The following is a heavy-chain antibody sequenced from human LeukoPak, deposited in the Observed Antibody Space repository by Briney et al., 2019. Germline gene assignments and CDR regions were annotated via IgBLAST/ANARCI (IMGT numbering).Heavy chain of an antibody. CDR2: IYYSGST. J-gene: IGHJ4*02. D-gene: IGHD6-19*01. CDR1: GGSISSYY. CDR3: ASSGAGGWSPYY. V-gene: IGHV4-59*01. Sequence: SETLSLTCTVSGGSISSYYWSWIRQPPGKGLEWIGYIYYSGSTNYNPSLKSRVTISVDTSKNQFSLKLSSVTAADTAVYYCASSGAGGWSPYYWGQGTLVTVSS.